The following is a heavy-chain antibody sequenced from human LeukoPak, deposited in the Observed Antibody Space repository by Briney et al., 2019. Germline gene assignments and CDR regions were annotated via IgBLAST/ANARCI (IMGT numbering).Heavy chain of an antibody. J-gene: IGHJ4*02. D-gene: IGHD3-3*01. CDR1: GYTFTSYD. Sequence: ASVKVSCKASGYTFTSYDINWVRQAPGQGLEWMGIINPSGGSTSYAQKFQGRVTMTRDTSTSTVYMELRSLRSEDTAVYYCARGDYNFWSGFDYWGQGTLVTVSS. V-gene: IGHV1-46*01. CDR2: INPSGGST. CDR3: ARGDYNFWSGFDY.